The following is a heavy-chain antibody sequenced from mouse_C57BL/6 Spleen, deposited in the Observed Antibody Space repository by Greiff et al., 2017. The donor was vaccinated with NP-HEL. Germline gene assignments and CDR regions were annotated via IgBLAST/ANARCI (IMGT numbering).Heavy chain of an antibody. CDR2: IYPRSGNT. J-gene: IGHJ4*01. D-gene: IGHD1-1*01. V-gene: IGHV1-81*01. CDR3: ARGADYYGSSYSYAMDY. CDR1: GYTFTSYG. Sequence: QVHVKQSGAELARPGASVKLSCKASGYTFTSYGISWVKQRTGQGLEWIGEIYPRSGNTYYNEKFKGKATLTADKSSSTAYMELRSLTSEDSAVYFCARGADYYGSSYSYAMDYWGQGTSVTVSS.